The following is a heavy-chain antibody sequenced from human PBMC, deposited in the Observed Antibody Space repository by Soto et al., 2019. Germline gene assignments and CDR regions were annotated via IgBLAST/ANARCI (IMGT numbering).Heavy chain of an antibody. D-gene: IGHD2-2*01. CDR3: AREGGYCSSTSCYYYYYGMDV. V-gene: IGHV3-30-3*01. Sequence: QVQPVESGGGVVQPGRSLRLSCAASGFTFSSYAMHWVHQAPGKGLEWVAVISYDGSNKYYADSVKGRFTISRDNSKNTLYLQMNSLRAEDTAVYYCAREGGYCSSTSCYYYYYGMDVWGQGTTVTVSS. CDR2: ISYDGSNK. J-gene: IGHJ6*02. CDR1: GFTFSSYA.